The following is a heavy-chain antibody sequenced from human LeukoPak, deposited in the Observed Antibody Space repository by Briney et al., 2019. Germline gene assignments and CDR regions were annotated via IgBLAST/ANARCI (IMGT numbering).Heavy chain of an antibody. Sequence: PGGSLRLSCAASGFTFSSYWMSWVRQAPGKGLEWVANIKQDGSEKYYVDSVKGRFTISRDNAKNSLYLQMNSLRAEDTAVYYCARDRVCDFWSGSFDYWGQGTLVTVSS. CDR1: GFTFSSYW. D-gene: IGHD3-3*01. CDR3: ARDRVCDFWSGSFDY. J-gene: IGHJ4*02. CDR2: IKQDGSEK. V-gene: IGHV3-7*01.